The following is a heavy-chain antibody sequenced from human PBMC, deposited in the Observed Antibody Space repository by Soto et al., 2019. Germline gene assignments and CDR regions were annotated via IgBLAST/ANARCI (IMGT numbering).Heavy chain of an antibody. CDR3: ARGFYCSGGNCTDS. J-gene: IGHJ4*02. D-gene: IGHD2-15*01. V-gene: IGHV1-8*01. CDR1: GYTFTTHD. CDR2: MNPNSGNT. Sequence: QVQLVQSGAEVKKPGASVKVSCKASGYTFTTHDINWVRQATGQGLEWMGWMNPNSGNTDYAQKFQGRVPMTRNTSINTAHMELSSMSYEDTAVYYSARGFYCSGGNCTDSWGQGTLVTVSS.